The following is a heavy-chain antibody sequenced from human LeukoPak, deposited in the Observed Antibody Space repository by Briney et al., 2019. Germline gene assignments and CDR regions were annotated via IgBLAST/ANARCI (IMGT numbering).Heavy chain of an antibody. CDR2: INHSGST. J-gene: IGHJ6*04. CDR3: ARATVVVAATTHGYYYGMDV. CDR1: GGSFSGYY. D-gene: IGHD2-15*01. V-gene: IGHV4-34*01. Sequence: SETLSLNCAAYGGSFSGYYWSWIRQPPGKGLEWIGEINHSGSTNYNPSLKSRVTISVDTSKNQFSLKLSSVTAADTAVYYCARATVVVAATTHGYYYGMDVWGKGTTVTVSS.